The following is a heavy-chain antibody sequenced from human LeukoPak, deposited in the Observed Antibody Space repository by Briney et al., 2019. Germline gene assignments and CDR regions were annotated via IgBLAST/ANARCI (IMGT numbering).Heavy chain of an antibody. J-gene: IGHJ4*02. CDR3: ARAPDSLQSDY. Sequence: GGSLRLSCAGSGFTFRRYAMNWVRQAPGKGLEWVSSISSSSSYIYYADSVKGRFTISRDNAKNSLYLQMNSLRAEDTAVYYCARAPDSLQSDYWGQGTLATVSS. D-gene: IGHD1-14*01. CDR2: ISSSSSYI. V-gene: IGHV3-21*01. CDR1: GFTFRRYA.